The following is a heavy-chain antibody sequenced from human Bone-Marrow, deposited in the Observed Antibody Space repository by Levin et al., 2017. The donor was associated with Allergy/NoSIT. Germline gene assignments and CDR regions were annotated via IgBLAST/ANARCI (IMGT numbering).Heavy chain of an antibody. CDR2: ISGSGGST. CDR3: AKFRVGPIAMPRYFDY. V-gene: IGHV3-23*01. D-gene: IGHD2-2*01. J-gene: IGHJ4*02. CDR1: GFIFSTCA. Sequence: GGSLRLSCAASGFIFSTCAMGWVRQTPGVGLEWVALISGSGGSTFSANSVKGRFSISRDNSKDTVFLQMHSLRAEDTAVYYCAKFRVGPIAMPRYFDYWGQGTRVTVSS.